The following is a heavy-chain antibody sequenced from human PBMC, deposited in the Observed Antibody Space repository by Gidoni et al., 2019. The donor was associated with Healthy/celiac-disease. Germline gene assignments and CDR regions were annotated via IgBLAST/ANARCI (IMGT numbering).Heavy chain of an antibody. J-gene: IGHJ6*02. CDR1: GYNFTSYG. CDR3: ARDLPPSLGELSAFYYYYGMDV. D-gene: IGHD3-16*02. Sequence: QVQLVQSGAEVKKPGASVKVSCKASGYNFTSYGISWVRQAPGQGLDRMGWISAYNGNTNYAQKLQGRVTMTTDTSTSTAYMELRSLRSDDTAVYYCARDLPPSLGELSAFYYYYGMDVWGQGTTVTVSS. CDR2: ISAYNGNT. V-gene: IGHV1-18*01.